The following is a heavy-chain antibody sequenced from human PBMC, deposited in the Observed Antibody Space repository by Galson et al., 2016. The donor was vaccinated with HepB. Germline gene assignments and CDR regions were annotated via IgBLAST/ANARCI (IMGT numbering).Heavy chain of an antibody. V-gene: IGHV1-18*01. CDR3: AGDTLKLAYNDILTGYYNWFDP. J-gene: IGHJ5*02. CDR1: GYNFTIYG. Sequence: SVKVSCKASGYNFTIYGITWVRQGPGQGLEWMGWISPYNGNKYYAQRFQGRLTLTTDTSTSTAFMELQSLKSDDTAVYYCAGDTLKLAYNDILTGYYNWFDPGGQGTLVTVSS. D-gene: IGHD3-9*01. CDR2: ISPYNGNK.